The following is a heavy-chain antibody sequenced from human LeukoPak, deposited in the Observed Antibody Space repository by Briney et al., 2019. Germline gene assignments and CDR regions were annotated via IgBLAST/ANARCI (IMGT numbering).Heavy chain of an antibody. Sequence: GGSLRLSCAASGFTFSRYAMHWVRQAPGKGLEWVAVISSDGSNKYYADSVKGRFTISRDNSKNTLYLQMNSLRAEDTAVYYCARGVYYDSSGLKGSAFDIWGQGTMVTVFS. CDR1: GFTFSRYA. CDR2: ISSDGSNK. V-gene: IGHV3-30*04. CDR3: ARGVYYDSSGLKGSAFDI. D-gene: IGHD3-22*01. J-gene: IGHJ3*02.